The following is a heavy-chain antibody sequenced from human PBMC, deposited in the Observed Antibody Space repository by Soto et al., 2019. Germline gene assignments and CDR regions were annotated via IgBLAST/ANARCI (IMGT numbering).Heavy chain of an antibody. Sequence: SETLSLTXAVYGGSFSGYYWGWFRQPPGKGLEWIGDVKHSGNINYNPSLKTRLTVSVDTSKNQFSLKLSSMTAADTAMYYCARGSHFDFSSGYADSFDVWGQGTMVTVSS. V-gene: IGHV4-34*01. CDR1: GGSFSGYY. CDR2: VKHSGNI. D-gene: IGHD3-3*01. CDR3: ARGSHFDFSSGYADSFDV. J-gene: IGHJ3*01.